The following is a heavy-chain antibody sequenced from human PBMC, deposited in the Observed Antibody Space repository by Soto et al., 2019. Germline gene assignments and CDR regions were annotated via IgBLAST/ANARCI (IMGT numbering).Heavy chain of an antibody. V-gene: IGHV4-30-4*02. CDR3: ARDRAGGYGDY. CDR1: GGSISSGDYY. CDR2: IYYSGST. Sequence: SETLSLTCTVSGGSISSGDYYWSWIRQPPGKGLEWIGYIYYSGSTYYNPSLKSRVTISVDTSKNQFSLKLSSVSAADTAVYYCARDRAGGYGDYWGQGTLVTVSS. J-gene: IGHJ4*02. D-gene: IGHD5-12*01.